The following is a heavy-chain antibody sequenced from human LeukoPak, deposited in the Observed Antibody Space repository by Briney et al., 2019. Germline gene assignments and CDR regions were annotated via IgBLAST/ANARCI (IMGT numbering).Heavy chain of an antibody. CDR2: ISSSSSYI. J-gene: IGHJ4*02. V-gene: IGHV3-21*04. CDR1: GFTFSSYS. Sequence: GGSLRLSCAASGFTFSSYSMNWVRQAPGKGLEWVSSISSSSSYIYYADSVKGRFTISRDNAKNSLYLQMNSLRPDDTAVYYCAKIAATDPIDFWGQGTLVTVSS. D-gene: IGHD6-13*01. CDR3: AKIAATDPIDF.